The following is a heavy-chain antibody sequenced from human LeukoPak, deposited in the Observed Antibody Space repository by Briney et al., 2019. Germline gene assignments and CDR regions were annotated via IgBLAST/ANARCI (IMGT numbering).Heavy chain of an antibody. V-gene: IGHV3-30*02. CDR2: MPYDGSNK. CDR1: GFIFSGFG. D-gene: IGHD4/OR15-4a*01. J-gene: IGHJ5*02. Sequence: PGGSLRLSCAASGFIFSGFGMHWVRQAPGKGLELVAFMPYDGSNKYYADSVKGRFTISRDNSKNTLYLQMNSLRPADTAVYGKKPRTYNDYGGGSWGQGTLVIVSS. CDR3: KPRTYNDYGGGS.